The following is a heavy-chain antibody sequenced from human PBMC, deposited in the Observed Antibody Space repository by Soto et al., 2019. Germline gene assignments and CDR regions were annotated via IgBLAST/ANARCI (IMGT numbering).Heavy chain of an antibody. V-gene: IGHV1-46*01. CDR2: INPNGGST. CDR3: ARGLGLGDC. D-gene: IGHD3-9*01. J-gene: IGHJ4*02. Sequence: QVQLVQSGAEVKKPGASVKVSCKASGYTFSSYYIHWVRQAPGQGLEWIGIINPNGGSTNYAQNFKGRHTATRDTSTAAVYMNLRDLKAVYTAMYYCARGLGLGDCWGQGPLVTVSS. CDR1: GYTFSSYY.